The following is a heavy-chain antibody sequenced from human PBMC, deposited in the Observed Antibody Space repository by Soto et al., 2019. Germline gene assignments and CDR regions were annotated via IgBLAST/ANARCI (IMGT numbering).Heavy chain of an antibody. V-gene: IGHV3-49*03. J-gene: IGHJ6*03. CDR1: GFTFGDYA. Sequence: GGSLRLSCTASGFTFGDYAMSWFRQAPGKGLEWVGFIRSKAYGGTTEYAASVKGRFTISRDDSKSIAYLQMNSLKTEDTAVYYCTRKYDYGAYYYYYMDVWGKGTTVTVSS. D-gene: IGHD4-17*01. CDR2: IRSKAYGGTT. CDR3: TRKYDYGAYYYYYMDV.